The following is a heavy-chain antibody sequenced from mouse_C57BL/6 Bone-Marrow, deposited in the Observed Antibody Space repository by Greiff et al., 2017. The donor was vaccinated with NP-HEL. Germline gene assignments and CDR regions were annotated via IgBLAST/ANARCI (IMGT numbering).Heavy chain of an antibody. CDR3: ARRIYDGYPYWYFDV. D-gene: IGHD2-3*01. Sequence: QVQLQQPGAELVKPGASVKLSCKASGYTFTSYWMHWVQQRPGRGLEWIGRIDPNSGGTKYNEKFKSKATLTVDKPSSQAYMQLSSLTSEDSAVYYCARRIYDGYPYWYFDVWGTGTTVTVSS. V-gene: IGHV1-72*01. CDR2: IDPNSGGT. CDR1: GYTFTSYW. J-gene: IGHJ1*03.